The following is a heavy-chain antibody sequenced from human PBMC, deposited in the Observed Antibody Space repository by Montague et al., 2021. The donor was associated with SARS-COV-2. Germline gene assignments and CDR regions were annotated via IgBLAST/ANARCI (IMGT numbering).Heavy chain of an antibody. CDR2: IYTSGST. CDR3: ARESGGPTYYFYYGVDV. Sequence: TLSLTCTVSGGSISSGNYYWSWIRQPAGKGLEWIGHIYTSGSTNYNPSLKSRVTISIHTSNNQFSLKLSSVTAADTAVYYCARESGGPTYYFYYGVDVWGRGTTVTVSS. CDR1: GGSISSGNYY. V-gene: IGHV4-61*09. D-gene: IGHD1-26*01. J-gene: IGHJ6*02.